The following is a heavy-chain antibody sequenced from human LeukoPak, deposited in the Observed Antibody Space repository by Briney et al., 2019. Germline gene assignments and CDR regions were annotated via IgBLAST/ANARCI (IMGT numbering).Heavy chain of an antibody. CDR2: INHSGST. V-gene: IGHV4-34*01. CDR1: GGSFSGYY. J-gene: IGHJ4*02. Sequence: SETLSLTCAVYGGSFSGYYWSWIRQPPGKGLEWIGEINHSGSTNYNPSLKSRVTISVDTSKNQFSLKLSSVTAADTAVYYCARETPDVRFSQEYYFDYWGQGTLVTVSS. D-gene: IGHD3-3*01. CDR3: ARETPDVRFSQEYYFDY.